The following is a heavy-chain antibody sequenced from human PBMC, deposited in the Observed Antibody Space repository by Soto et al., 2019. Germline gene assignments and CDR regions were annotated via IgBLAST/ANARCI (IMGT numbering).Heavy chain of an antibody. CDR3: ARVMITMIVVVITHDAFDI. CDR1: GFTFSSYW. D-gene: IGHD3-22*01. Sequence: PGGSLRLSCAASGFTFSSYWMSWVSQAPGKGLEWVANIKQDGSEKYYVDSVKGRFTISRDNAKNSLYLQMNSLRAEDTAVYYCARVMITMIVVVITHDAFDIWGQGTMVTVSS. V-gene: IGHV3-7*01. J-gene: IGHJ3*02. CDR2: IKQDGSEK.